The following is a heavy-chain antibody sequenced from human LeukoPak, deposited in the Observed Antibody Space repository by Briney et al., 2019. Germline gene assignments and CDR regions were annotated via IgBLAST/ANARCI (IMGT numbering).Heavy chain of an antibody. J-gene: IGHJ4*02. CDR3: ARREQWLVGDDY. CDR1: GYTFTRYA. V-gene: IGHV1-18*01. CDR2: ISAYNGNT. D-gene: IGHD6-19*01. Sequence: ASVKVSCKASGYTFTRYATNWVRQAPGQGLEWMGWISAYNGNTNYAQKLQGRVTMTTDTSTSTAYMELRSLRSDDTAVYYCARREQWLVGDDYWGQGTLVTVSS.